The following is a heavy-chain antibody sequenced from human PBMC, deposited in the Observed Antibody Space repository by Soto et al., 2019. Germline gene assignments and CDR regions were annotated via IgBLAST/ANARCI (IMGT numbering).Heavy chain of an antibody. CDR2: IYWDDDK. Sequence: GSGPTLVNPTQTLTLTCTFSGFSLSTSGVGVGRIRQPPGKALEWLALIYWDDDKRYSPSLRSRLTISKDTSKNQVVLTMTNMDPVDTATYYCIQSRCGGDCLQSYASHYYYGMDVWGQGTTVTSP. V-gene: IGHV2-5*02. D-gene: IGHD2-21*02. CDR1: GFSLSTSGVG. J-gene: IGHJ6*02. CDR3: IQSRCGGDCLQSYASHYYYGMDV.